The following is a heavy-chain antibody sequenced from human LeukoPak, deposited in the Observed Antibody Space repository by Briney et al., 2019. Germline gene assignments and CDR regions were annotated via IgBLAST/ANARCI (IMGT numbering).Heavy chain of an antibody. J-gene: IGHJ4*02. CDR1: GFTFSSYA. CDR2: ISYDGSNK. V-gene: IGHV3-30-3*01. CDR3: ARDSRGGPIWFGELFTFDY. D-gene: IGHD3-10*01. Sequence: PGGSLRLSCAASGFTFSSYAMHWVRQAPGKGLEWVAVISYDGSNKYYADSVKGRFTISRDNSKNTLYLQMNSLRAEDTAVYYCARDSRGGPIWFGELFTFDYWGQGTLVTVSS.